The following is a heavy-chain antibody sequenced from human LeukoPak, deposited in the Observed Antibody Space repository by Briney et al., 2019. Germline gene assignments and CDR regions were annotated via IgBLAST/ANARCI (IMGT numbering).Heavy chain of an antibody. CDR2: ISAYNGYT. CDR3: ARNGSGWYFLDY. D-gene: IGHD6-19*01. J-gene: IGHJ4*02. Sequence: GASVKVSCKATGYTVTSYGISWVRQAPGQGPECMGWISAYNGYTNYAQKFQGRVTMTTDTSTNTAYMQLRSLRSDDTAVYYCARNGSGWYFLDYWGQGTLVTVSS. CDR1: GYTVTSYG. V-gene: IGHV1-18*01.